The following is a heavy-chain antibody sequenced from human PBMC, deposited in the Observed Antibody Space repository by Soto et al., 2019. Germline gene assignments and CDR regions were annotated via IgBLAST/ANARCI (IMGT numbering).Heavy chain of an antibody. CDR1: GGSISSGGYY. CDR3: ARSVTP. CDR2: IYYSGST. D-gene: IGHD3-10*01. J-gene: IGHJ5*02. Sequence: QVQLQESGPGLVKPSQTLSLTCTVSGGSISSGGYYWSWIRQHPGKGLEWIGYIYYSGSTYYNPSAXSXLIISVDTSKNPCSLKLRSVTAADTAVYYCARSVTPWGQGTLVTVSS. V-gene: IGHV4-31*03.